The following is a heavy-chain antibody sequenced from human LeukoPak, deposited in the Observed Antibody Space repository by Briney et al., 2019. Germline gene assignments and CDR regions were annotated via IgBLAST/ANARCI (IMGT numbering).Heavy chain of an antibody. V-gene: IGHV4-39*07. CDR3: ARLRPYYYDSSGRPNNWFDP. J-gene: IGHJ5*02. Sequence: SETLSLTCTVSGGSISSSSYYWGWIRQPPGKGLEWIGSIYYSGSTYYNPSLKSRVTISVDTSKNQFSLKLSSVTAADTAVYYCARLRPYYYDSSGRPNNWFDPWGQGTLVTVSS. CDR1: GGSISSSSYY. D-gene: IGHD3-22*01. CDR2: IYYSGST.